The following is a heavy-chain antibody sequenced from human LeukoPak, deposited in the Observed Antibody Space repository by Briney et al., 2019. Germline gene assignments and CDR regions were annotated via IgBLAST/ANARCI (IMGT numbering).Heavy chain of an antibody. CDR3: GVVGATRGIDY. D-gene: IGHD1-26*01. V-gene: IGHV1-18*01. CDR1: GYTFTSYG. CDR2: ISAYNGNT. Sequence: ASVKVSCKASGYTFTSYGISRVRQAPGQGLEWMGWISAYNGNTNYAQKLQGRVTMTTDTSTSTAYMELRSLRSDDTAVYYCGVVGATRGIDYWGQGTLVTVSS. J-gene: IGHJ4*02.